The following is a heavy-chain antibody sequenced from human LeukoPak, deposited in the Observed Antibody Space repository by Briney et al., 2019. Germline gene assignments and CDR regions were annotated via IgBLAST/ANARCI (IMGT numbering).Heavy chain of an antibody. Sequence: SETLSLTCTVSGGSISSSGSYWGWIRQPPGKGLEWIGNIYSSGNAYYNPSLKSRVAISLDTSKNQFSLKLTSVTAADTAVYYCARVDKYSGSDFDYWGQGALVTVSS. CDR3: ARVDKYSGSDFDY. J-gene: IGHJ4*02. CDR2: IYSSGNA. CDR1: GGSISSSGSY. D-gene: IGHD1-26*01. V-gene: IGHV4-39*07.